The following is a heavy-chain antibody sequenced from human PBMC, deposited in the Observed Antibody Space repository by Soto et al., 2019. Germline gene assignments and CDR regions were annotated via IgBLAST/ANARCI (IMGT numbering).Heavy chain of an antibody. Sequence: SETLSLTCTVSGGSISSYYWSWIRQPPGKGLEWIGYIYYSGSTNYNPSLKSRVTISVDTSKNQFSLKLSSVTAADTAVYYCARAHTAWLVIPDVWGKGTTVTVSS. J-gene: IGHJ6*04. D-gene: IGHD5-18*01. CDR3: ARAHTAWLVIPDV. CDR2: IYYSGST. CDR1: GGSISSYY. V-gene: IGHV4-59*01.